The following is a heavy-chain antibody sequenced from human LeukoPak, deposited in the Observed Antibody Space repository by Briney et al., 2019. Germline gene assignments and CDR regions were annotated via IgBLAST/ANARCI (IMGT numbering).Heavy chain of an antibody. CDR2: IYYSGST. D-gene: IGHD2-2*02. CDR1: GGSFSNFFY. Sequence: KPSEPLSLPCTVSGGSFSNFFYWTWIRQPPGKGLEWIGYIYYSGSTNYNPSLNSRVTISLDTSKNQFSLMLRSLTAADTAVYYCARRYTASPGERFDYWGPGTLVTVSS. V-gene: IGHV4-59*08. J-gene: IGHJ4*02. CDR3: ARRYTASPGERFDY.